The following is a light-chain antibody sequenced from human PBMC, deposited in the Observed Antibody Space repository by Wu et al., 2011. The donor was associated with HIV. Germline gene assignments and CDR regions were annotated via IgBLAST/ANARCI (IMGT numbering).Light chain of an antibody. CDR1: QSIGNY. CDR2: DAS. J-gene: IGKJ5*01. V-gene: IGKV3-11*01. Sequence: EIILTQSPDTLSLSPGDRATVSCRASQSIGNYLTWYQQKPGQAPSLLIYDASNRATGIPARFSGGGSGTDFTLTINSLEPEDSAVYYCQXRSTWPLTFGQG. CDR3: QXRSTWPLT.